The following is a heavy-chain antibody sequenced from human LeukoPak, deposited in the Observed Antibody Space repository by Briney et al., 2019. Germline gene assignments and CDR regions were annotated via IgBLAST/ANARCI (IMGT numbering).Heavy chain of an antibody. V-gene: IGHV1-58*02. CDR1: GFTFTSSA. D-gene: IGHD3-9*01. J-gene: IGHJ4*02. Sequence: ASVKVSCKASGFTFTSSAMQWVRQARGQRLEWIGWIVVGSGNTNYAQKFQERVTITRDMSTSTAYMELSGLRSEDTAVYYCAAAYYDILTGHFPFDYWGQGTLVTVSS. CDR2: IVVGSGNT. CDR3: AAAYYDILTGHFPFDY.